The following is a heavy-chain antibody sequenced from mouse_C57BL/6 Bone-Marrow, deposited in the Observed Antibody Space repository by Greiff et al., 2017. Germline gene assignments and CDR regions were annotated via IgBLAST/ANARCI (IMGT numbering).Heavy chain of an antibody. V-gene: IGHV2-2*01. CDR1: GFSLTSYG. Sequence: QVQLKESGPGLVQPSQSLSITCTVSGFSLTSYGVHWVHQSPGKGLEWLGVIWSGGSTDYNAAFISRLSIGKVNSKRQVFFKMNSLQADATAIYYCARGISGGYYAMDYWGQGTSVPVSS. CDR3: ARGISGGYYAMDY. CDR2: IWSGGST. J-gene: IGHJ4*01.